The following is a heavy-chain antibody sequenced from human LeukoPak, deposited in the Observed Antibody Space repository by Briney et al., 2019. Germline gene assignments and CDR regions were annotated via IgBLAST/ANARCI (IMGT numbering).Heavy chain of an antibody. D-gene: IGHD6-19*01. CDR2: ISSSSSYI. CDR1: GFTFSSYS. J-gene: IGHJ3*02. V-gene: IGHV3-21*01. CDR3: ARDSGHSSGWYSPRVNAFNI. Sequence: GGSLRLSCAASGFTFSSYSMNWVRQAPGKGLEWVSSISSSSSYIYYAESVKGRFTISRDNAKNSLYLKMKSLRAEDTAVYYCARDSGHSSGWYSPRVNAFNIWGQRTMVTVSS.